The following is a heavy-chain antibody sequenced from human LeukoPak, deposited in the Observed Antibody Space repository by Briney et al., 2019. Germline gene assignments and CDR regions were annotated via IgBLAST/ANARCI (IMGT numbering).Heavy chain of an antibody. Sequence: SETLSLTCTVSGGSISSYYWSWIRQPPGKGLEWIGYIYYSGSTNYNPSLKSRVTISVDTSKNQFSLKLSSVTAADTAVYYCARVLESDVDSDAFDIWGQGTMVTVSS. V-gene: IGHV4-59*08. CDR3: ARVLESDVDSDAFDI. J-gene: IGHJ3*02. D-gene: IGHD5-12*01. CDR1: GGSISSYY. CDR2: IYYSGST.